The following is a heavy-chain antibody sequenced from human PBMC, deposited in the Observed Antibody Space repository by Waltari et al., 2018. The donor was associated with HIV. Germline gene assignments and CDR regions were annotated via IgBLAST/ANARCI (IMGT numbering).Heavy chain of an antibody. CDR3: ARQPAPDSTWFQIYFDY. V-gene: IGHV4-38-2*01. CDR1: DFSITSGPY. J-gene: IGHJ4*02. CDR2: VVHSGST. Sequence: QVQLQESGPGLVKPSDTLSLTCAVSDFSITSGPYWGWFRQSPGKGLEWIGIVVHSGSTFYKPSFKSRVSISVDTSKNQFSLKLTSVTAADTAVYYCARQPAPDSTWFQIYFDYWGQGTVVTVSS. D-gene: IGHD6-13*01.